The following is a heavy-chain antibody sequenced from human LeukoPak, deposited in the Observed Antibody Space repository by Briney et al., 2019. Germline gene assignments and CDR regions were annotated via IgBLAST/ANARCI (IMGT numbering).Heavy chain of an antibody. D-gene: IGHD6-13*01. CDR3: VRDNPRQQGFAY. CDR2: ISGTSSDT. J-gene: IGHJ4*02. Sequence: GGSLRLSCAASGFTFSDYYMSWFRQAPGKGLECISYISGTSSDTKYADSVEGRFTISRDNAKNSLYLQMNSLRAEDTAVYYCVRDNPRQQGFAYWGQGTLVTVSS. V-gene: IGHV3-11*05. CDR1: GFTFSDYY.